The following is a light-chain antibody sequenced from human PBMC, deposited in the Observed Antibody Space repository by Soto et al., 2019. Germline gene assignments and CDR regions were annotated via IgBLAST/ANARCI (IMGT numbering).Light chain of an antibody. J-gene: IGKJ1*01. CDR2: KAS. CDR3: QQYESHSPWT. Sequence: DIQMPQSPSTLSGSVGHSATITCPASQTISSWLAWYQQKPGKAPKLLIYKASTLKSGVPSRFSGSGSGTEFTLTISSLQPDDFATYYCQQYESHSPWTFGQGTKVDIK. CDR1: QTISSW. V-gene: IGKV1-5*03.